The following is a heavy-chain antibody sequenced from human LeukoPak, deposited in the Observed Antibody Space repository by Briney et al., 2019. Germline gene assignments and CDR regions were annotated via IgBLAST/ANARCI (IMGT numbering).Heavy chain of an antibody. V-gene: IGHV7-4-1*02. D-gene: IGHD2-21*02. CDR1: GYTFTSYD. J-gene: IGHJ4*02. CDR3: AREVGTLPDY. Sequence: GASVKVSCKASGYTFTSYDINWVRQATGQGLEWMGWINTITGNPTYAQGFTGRFVFSLDTSVSTAYLQISSLKTEDTAVYYCAREVGTLPDYWGQGTLVTVSS. CDR2: INTITGNP.